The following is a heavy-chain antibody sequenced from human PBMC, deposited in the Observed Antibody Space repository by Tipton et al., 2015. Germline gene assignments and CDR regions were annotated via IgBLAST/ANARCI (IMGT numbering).Heavy chain of an antibody. J-gene: IGHJ4*02. CDR2: IYDTGTT. CDR1: GGSIGNYY. CDR3: ARESLGRALYFFDY. V-gene: IGHV4-4*07. Sequence: TLSLTCTVSGGSIGNYYWNWIRRPAGKRLEWIGRIYDTGTTNYNPSLKGRVTMSVAASNNEFTLNLRSVTAADTAVYYCARESLGRALYFFDYWGQGSPVTVSA. D-gene: IGHD3-16*01.